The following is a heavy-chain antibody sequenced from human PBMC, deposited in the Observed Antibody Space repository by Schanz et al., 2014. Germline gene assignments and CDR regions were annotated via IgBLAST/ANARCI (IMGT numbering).Heavy chain of an antibody. D-gene: IGHD1-26*01. CDR1: GYTFTGYY. CDR3: ARDRDQWDGNYLDY. J-gene: IGHJ4*02. CDR2: INPNNGGT. V-gene: IGHV1-2*06. Sequence: QVQLLQSGAEVKKPGASVKVSCKASGYTFTGYYMHWVRQAPGQGLEWMGRINPNNGGTDYAQKFQGRVTMTTDTSTSTVYMELRSLTSDDSAVYYCARDRDQWDGNYLDYWGQGTLVTVSS.